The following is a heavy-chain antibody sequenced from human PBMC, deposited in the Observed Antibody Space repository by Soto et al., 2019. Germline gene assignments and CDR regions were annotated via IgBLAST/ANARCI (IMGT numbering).Heavy chain of an antibody. CDR2: IIPIFGTA. D-gene: IGHD6-13*01. CDR3: ARSIAAAGTFRYGMDV. V-gene: IGHV1-69*01. Sequence: QVQLVQSGAEVKKPGSSVKVSCKASGGTFSSYAISWVRQAPGQGLKWMGGIIPIFGTANYAQKFQGRVTITADESTSTAYMELSSLRSEDTAVYYCARSIAAAGTFRYGMDVWGQGTTVTVSS. J-gene: IGHJ6*02. CDR1: GGTFSSYA.